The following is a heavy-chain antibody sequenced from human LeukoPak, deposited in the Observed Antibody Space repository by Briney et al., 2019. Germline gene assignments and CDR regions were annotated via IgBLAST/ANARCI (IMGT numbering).Heavy chain of an antibody. J-gene: IGHJ4*02. CDR1: RFTFSSYA. V-gene: IGHV3-30-3*01. D-gene: IGHD3-22*01. CDR2: ISYDGSNK. CDR3: ARAPGSYDSSGLDC. Sequence: GGSLRLSCAASRFTFSSYAMHWVRQAPGKGLEWVAVISYDGSNKYYADSVKGRFTISRDNSKNTLYLQMNSLRAEDTAVYYCARAPGSYDSSGLDCWGQGTLVTVSS.